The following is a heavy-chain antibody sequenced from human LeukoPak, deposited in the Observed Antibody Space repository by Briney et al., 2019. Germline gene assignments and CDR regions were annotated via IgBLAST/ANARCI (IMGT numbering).Heavy chain of an antibody. V-gene: IGHV3-48*03. D-gene: IGHD2-15*01. J-gene: IGHJ4*02. Sequence: GGSLRLSCAASGFTFSSYEMNWVRQAPGKGLEWVSYISSSGSTIYYADSVKGRFTISRDNAKNSLYLQMNSLRAEDTAVYYCAREAGLGGHYYFDYWGQGTLVTVSS. CDR1: GFTFSSYE. CDR2: ISSSGSTI. CDR3: AREAGLGGHYYFDY.